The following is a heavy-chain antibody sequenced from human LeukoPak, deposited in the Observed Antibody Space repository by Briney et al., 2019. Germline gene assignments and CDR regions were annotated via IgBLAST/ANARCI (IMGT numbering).Heavy chain of an antibody. J-gene: IGHJ4*02. Sequence: PGGSLRLSCAAPGFTFSNYWMHWVRQAPGKGLVWVSRISSDGSSTSYADSVKGRFTISRDNAKNTLYLQMNRLRAEDTAVYYCARVSVCSSASCYSVFDYLGQGTLVTVSS. CDR2: ISSDGSST. CDR1: GFTFSNYW. D-gene: IGHD2-2*01. V-gene: IGHV3-74*01. CDR3: ARVSVCSSASCYSVFDY.